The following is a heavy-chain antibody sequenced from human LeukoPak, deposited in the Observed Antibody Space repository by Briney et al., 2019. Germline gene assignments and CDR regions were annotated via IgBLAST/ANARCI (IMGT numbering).Heavy chain of an antibody. CDR3: ARDVERTGGTYYYGSGSPRG. CDR2: ISTGSSTI. CDR1: GFTFSSYS. Sequence: GGSLRLSCAASGFTFSSYSVIWVRQAPGKGLEGVSYISTGSSTIYYADSVKGRFTISRDNAKNSLYLQMNSLRDEDTAVYYCARDVERTGGTYYYGSGSPRGWGQGTLVTVSS. J-gene: IGHJ4*02. V-gene: IGHV3-48*02. D-gene: IGHD3-10*01.